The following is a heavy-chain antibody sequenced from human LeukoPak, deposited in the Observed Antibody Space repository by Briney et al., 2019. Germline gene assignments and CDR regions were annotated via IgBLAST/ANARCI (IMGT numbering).Heavy chain of an antibody. Sequence: SETLSLTCTASGGSINNYYWSWIRQPAGKGLEWIGRIYSSGTTNYNPSLQSRVTMSVDTSKNQFSLKLSSVTAADTAVYYCARGSSGWYSIDYWGQGTLVTVSS. CDR3: ARGSSGWYSIDY. CDR1: GGSINNYY. CDR2: IYSSGTT. V-gene: IGHV4-4*07. D-gene: IGHD6-19*01. J-gene: IGHJ4*02.